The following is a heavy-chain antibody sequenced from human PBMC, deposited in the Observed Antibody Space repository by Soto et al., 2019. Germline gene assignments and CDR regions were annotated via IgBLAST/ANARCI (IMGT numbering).Heavy chain of an antibody. D-gene: IGHD4-17*01. CDR2: IIPIFGTA. J-gene: IGHJ6*02. CDR3: ARADYGDYVGRHGMDV. CDR1: GGTFSSYA. Sequence: QVQLVQSGAEVKKPGSSVKVSCKAAGGTFSSYAISWVRQAPGQGLEWMGGIIPIFGTANYAHKFQGRVTITADESTSTAYMELSSLRSEDTAVYYCARADYGDYVGRHGMDVWGQGTTVTVSS. V-gene: IGHV1-69*12.